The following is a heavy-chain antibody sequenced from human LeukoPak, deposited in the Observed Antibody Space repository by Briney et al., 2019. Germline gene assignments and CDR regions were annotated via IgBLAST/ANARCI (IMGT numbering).Heavy chain of an antibody. V-gene: IGHV1-69*10. D-gene: IGHD6-19*01. CDR2: IIPVFGMT. Sequence: SVKVSCKASGGTLTNYGIRWVRQAPGQGLEWMGQIIPVFGMTNYAQKFQDRVTITADKSTSTAYMELSSLRSEDTAVYYCARDIFSGWLDYWGQGTLVTVSS. CDR3: ARDIFSGWLDY. J-gene: IGHJ4*02. CDR1: GGTLTNYG.